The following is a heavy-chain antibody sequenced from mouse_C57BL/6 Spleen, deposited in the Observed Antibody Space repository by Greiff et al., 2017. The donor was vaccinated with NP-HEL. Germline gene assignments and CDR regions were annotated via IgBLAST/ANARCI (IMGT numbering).Heavy chain of an antibody. D-gene: IGHD2-12*01. CDR1: GYAFSSSW. J-gene: IGHJ3*01. CDR2: IYPGDGDT. V-gene: IGHV1-82*01. CDR3: SYSWFAY. Sequence: QVQLQQSGPELVKPGASVKISCKASGYAFSSSWMNWVKQRPGKGLEWIGRIYPGDGDTNYNGKFKGKATLTADKSSSTAYMQRSSLTSEDSAVYFCSYSWFAYWGQGTLVTVSA.